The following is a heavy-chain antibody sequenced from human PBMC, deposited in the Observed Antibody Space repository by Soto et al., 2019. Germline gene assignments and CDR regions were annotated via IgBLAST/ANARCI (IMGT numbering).Heavy chain of an antibody. CDR2: IYPGDSDT. CDR1: GYSFTSYW. D-gene: IGHD2-15*01. Sequence: GESLKISCKGSGYSFTSYWIGWVRQMPGKGLEWMGIIYPGDSDTRYSPSFQGQVTISADKSISTAYLQWSSLKASDTAMYYCASSGYCSGGSCYRYYYMDVWGKGTTVTVSS. CDR3: ASSGYCSGGSCYRYYYMDV. J-gene: IGHJ6*03. V-gene: IGHV5-51*01.